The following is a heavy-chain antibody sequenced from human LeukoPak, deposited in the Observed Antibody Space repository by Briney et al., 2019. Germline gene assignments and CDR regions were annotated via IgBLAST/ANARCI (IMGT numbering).Heavy chain of an antibody. Sequence: SETLSLTCTVSGGSLSSSSYYWGWARQPPGKGLGWIGRIYDSGDTSYNPSLKSRPVTISVDTSKNQFSLRLSSVTAADTAVYYFARHQWHYYYYMGVWGKGSTVTVSS. V-gene: IGHV4-39*01. J-gene: IGHJ6*03. CDR1: GGSLSSSSYY. D-gene: IGHD6-19*01. CDR2: IYDSGDT. CDR3: ARHQWHYYYYMGV.